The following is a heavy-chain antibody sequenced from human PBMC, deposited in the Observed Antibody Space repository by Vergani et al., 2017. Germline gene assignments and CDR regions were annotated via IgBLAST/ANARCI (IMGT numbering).Heavy chain of an antibody. CDR1: GFTFSSYG. CDR2: IRYDGSNK. Sequence: QVQLVESGGGVVQPGGSLSLSCAASGFTFSSYGMHWVRQAPGKGLEWVAFIRYDGSNKYYADSVKGRFTISRDNSKNTLYLQMNSLRAEDTAVYYCAKDPGYCSGGSCSGYWGQGTLVTVSS. CDR3: AKDPGYCSGGSCSGY. J-gene: IGHJ4*02. D-gene: IGHD2-15*01. V-gene: IGHV3-30*02.